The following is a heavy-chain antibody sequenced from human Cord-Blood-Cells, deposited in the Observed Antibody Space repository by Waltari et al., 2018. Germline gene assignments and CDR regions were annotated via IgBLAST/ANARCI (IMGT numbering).Heavy chain of an antibody. CDR3: ARESHSSGYYFDY. CDR2: INPNSGGT. Sequence: QVQLAQSGAEVKKPGASVKVPCTASGYHFTGDYLHWVRRAPGQGLEWMGWINPNSGGTNYAQKFQGWVTMTRDTSISTAYMELSRLRSDDTAVYYCARESHSSGYYFDYWGQGTLVTVSS. V-gene: IGHV1-2*04. CDR1: GYHFTGDY. D-gene: IGHD3-22*01. J-gene: IGHJ4*02.